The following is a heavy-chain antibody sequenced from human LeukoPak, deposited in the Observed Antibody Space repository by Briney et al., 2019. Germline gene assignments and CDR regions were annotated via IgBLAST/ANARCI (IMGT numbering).Heavy chain of an antibody. Sequence: GGSLRLSCAASGFTFSDYYMSWIRQAPGKGLEWVSYISSSSSYTNYADSVKGRFTTSRDNAENSLYLQMNSLRAEDTAVYYCARVRSTCSGGSCYSGVDWFDPWGQGTLVTVSS. J-gene: IGHJ5*02. CDR2: ISSSSSYT. CDR3: ARVRSTCSGGSCYSGVDWFDP. CDR1: GFTFSDYY. D-gene: IGHD2-15*01. V-gene: IGHV3-11*06.